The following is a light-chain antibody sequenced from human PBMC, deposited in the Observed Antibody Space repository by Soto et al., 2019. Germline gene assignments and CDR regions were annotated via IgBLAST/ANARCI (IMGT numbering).Light chain of an antibody. CDR2: EVT. V-gene: IGLV2-14*01. CDR3: TSYTTSNTLYV. J-gene: IGLJ1*01. Sequence: QSVLTQPASVSGSPGQSITISCNGTSSDVGGYIDVSWYQQHPGKAPKLIIYEVTNRPSGVSDRFSGSKSGNTASLTISGLQAEDEGDYYCTSYTTSNTLYVFGTGTKVTVL. CDR1: SSDVGGYID.